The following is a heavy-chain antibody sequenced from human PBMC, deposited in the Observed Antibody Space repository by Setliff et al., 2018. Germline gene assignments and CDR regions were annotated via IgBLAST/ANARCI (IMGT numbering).Heavy chain of an antibody. Sequence: GSGPTLVNPTQTLTLTCTFSGFSLSTSGVGVGWIRQPPGKALEWLALIYWDDDKRYSPSPKSRLTITKDTSKNQVVLTMTNMDPVDTATYYCAHSSALEYYYDSSGLSGGVAFDIWGQGTMVTVSS. J-gene: IGHJ3*02. CDR1: GFSLSTSGVG. CDR2: IYWDDDK. V-gene: IGHV2-5*02. CDR3: AHSSALEYYYDSSGLSGGVAFDI. D-gene: IGHD3-22*01.